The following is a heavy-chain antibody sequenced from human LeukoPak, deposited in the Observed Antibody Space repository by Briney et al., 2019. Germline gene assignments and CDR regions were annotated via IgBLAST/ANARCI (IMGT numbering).Heavy chain of an antibody. CDR2: INWNSDYM. CDR3: VKGRLVLWSNWFDP. Sequence: GGSLRLSCAASGFNFHTYAMHWVRQPPGKGLEWVSGINWNSDYMAYADSVKGRFTISRDNAKNSLYLYMSSLRTEDTALYYCVKGRLVLWSNWFDPWGQGTLVTVSS. V-gene: IGHV3-9*01. D-gene: IGHD3-9*01. CDR1: GFNFHTYA. J-gene: IGHJ5*02.